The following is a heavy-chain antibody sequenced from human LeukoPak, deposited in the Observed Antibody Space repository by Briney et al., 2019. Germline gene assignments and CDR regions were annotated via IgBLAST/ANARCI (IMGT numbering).Heavy chain of an antibody. D-gene: IGHD6-19*01. CDR1: GFTFSTYS. Sequence: GGSLRLSCAASGFTFSTYSMNWVRQAPGKGLEWVSYISSGSNTIYYADSVKGRFTISRDNAKNSLYPQMSSLRDEDTAVYYCAQRGWDYWGQGTLVTVSS. J-gene: IGHJ4*02. CDR2: ISSGSNTI. CDR3: AQRGWDY. V-gene: IGHV3-48*02.